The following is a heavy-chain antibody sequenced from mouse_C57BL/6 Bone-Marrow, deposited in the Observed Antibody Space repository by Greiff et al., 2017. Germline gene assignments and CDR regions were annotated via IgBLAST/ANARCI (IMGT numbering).Heavy chain of an antibody. D-gene: IGHD4-1*01. CDR2: IYPRSGNT. CDR1: GYTFTSYG. J-gene: IGHJ2*01. V-gene: IGHV1-81*01. CDR3: ARANWDGYFDY. Sequence: QVQLQQSGAELARPGASVKLSCKASGYTFTSYGISWVKQRTGQGLEWIGEIYPRSGNTYYNEKFKGKATLTADKSSSTAYMELRSLTSEDSAVYFCARANWDGYFDYWGQGTTLTVSS.